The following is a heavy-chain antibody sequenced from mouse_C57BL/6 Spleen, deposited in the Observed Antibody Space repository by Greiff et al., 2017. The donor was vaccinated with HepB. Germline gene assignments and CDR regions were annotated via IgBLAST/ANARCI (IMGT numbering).Heavy chain of an antibody. D-gene: IGHD1-1*01. J-gene: IGHJ1*03. CDR2: INPSSGYT. Sequence: VQLQQSGAELARPGASVKMSCMASGYTFTSYTMHWVKQRPGQGLEWIGYINPSSGYTKYNQKFKDKATLTADKSSSTAYMQLSSLTSEDSAVYYCARAYYGSSYHWYFDVWGTGTTVTVSS. CDR3: ARAYYGSSYHWYFDV. V-gene: IGHV1-4*01. CDR1: GYTFTSYT.